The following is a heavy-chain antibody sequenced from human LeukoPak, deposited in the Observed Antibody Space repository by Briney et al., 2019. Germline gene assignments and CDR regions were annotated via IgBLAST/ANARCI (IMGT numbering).Heavy chain of an antibody. CDR3: ARGGWLPDY. Sequence: PGGSLRLSCAASGFTFSTYTMNWVRQAPGKGLEWVSYITSSSSTIYYADPVKGRFTISRDNAKNSLYLQMNSLRAGDTAVYYCARGGWLPDYWGQGTLVTVSS. CDR2: ITSSSSTI. J-gene: IGHJ4*02. D-gene: IGHD3-22*01. V-gene: IGHV3-48*04. CDR1: GFTFSTYT.